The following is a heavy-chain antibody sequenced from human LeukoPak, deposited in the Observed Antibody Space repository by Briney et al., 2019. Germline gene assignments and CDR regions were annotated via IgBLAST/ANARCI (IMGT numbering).Heavy chain of an antibody. V-gene: IGHV4-59*01. J-gene: IGHJ4*01. CDR1: GGSISSDY. CDR2: SHYSGSS. Sequence: SETLSLTCTVSGGSISSDYWSWIRQPPGKGLEWIGYSHYSGSSGYNPSLKSRVTVSVDTSKNQFSLRLSSVTAADTAVYYCARAGATMTTLDLEHWGHGTLVTVSS. CDR3: ARAGATMTTLDLEH. D-gene: IGHD4-17*01.